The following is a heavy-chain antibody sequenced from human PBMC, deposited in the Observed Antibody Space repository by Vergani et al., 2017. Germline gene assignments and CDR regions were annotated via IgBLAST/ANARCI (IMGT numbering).Heavy chain of an antibody. Sequence: QVQLQESGPGLVKPSGTLSLTCAVSGGSISSSNWWSWVRRPPGKGREWIGEIYHSGSTNSNPSLKGRVTISVDKSKNQFSLKLSSVTAADTAVYYCASLSSSWPHYFDYWGQGTLVTVSS. J-gene: IGHJ4*02. V-gene: IGHV4-4*02. D-gene: IGHD6-13*01. CDR2: IYHSGST. CDR1: GGSISSSNW. CDR3: ASLSSSWPHYFDY.